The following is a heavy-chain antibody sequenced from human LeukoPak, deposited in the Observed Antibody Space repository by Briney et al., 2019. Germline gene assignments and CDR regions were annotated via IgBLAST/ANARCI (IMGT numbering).Heavy chain of an antibody. D-gene: IGHD1-26*01. CDR3: ARDRWMYSGSYYSDY. CDR1: GFTFSSYA. CDR2: ISYDGSNK. J-gene: IGHJ4*02. V-gene: IGHV3-30-3*01. Sequence: GGSLRLSCAASGFTFSSYAMHWVRQAPGKGLEWVAVISYDGSNKYYADSVKGRFTISRDNSKNTLYLQMNSLRAEDTAVYYCARDRWMYSGSYYSDYWGQGIPVTVSS.